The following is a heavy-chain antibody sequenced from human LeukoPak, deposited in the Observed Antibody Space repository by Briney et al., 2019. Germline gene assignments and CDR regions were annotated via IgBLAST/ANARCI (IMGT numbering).Heavy chain of an antibody. CDR1: GFTFSSYA. J-gene: IGHJ4*02. CDR3: ARVYGGRYVFDY. CDR2: ISYDGSNK. Sequence: PGGSLRLSCAASGFTFSSYAMHWVRQAAGKGLEWVAVISYDGSNKYYADSVKGRFTTSRDNSKNTLYLQMNSLRAEDTAVYYCARVYGGRYVFDYWGQGTLVTVSS. V-gene: IGHV3-30*04. D-gene: IGHD2-15*01.